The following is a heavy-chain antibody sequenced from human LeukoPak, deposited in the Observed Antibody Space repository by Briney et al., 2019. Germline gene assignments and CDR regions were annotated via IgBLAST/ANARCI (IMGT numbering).Heavy chain of an antibody. D-gene: IGHD2-15*01. V-gene: IGHV3-7*01. CDR3: ARGADWATGYSFDY. J-gene: IGHJ4*02. CDR2: IKQDGSDK. Sequence: GGSLRLSCAASGFTFSTYWMSWVRQAPGKGLGWVASIKQDGSDKYYVDSVKGRFTISRDNAKNSLYLRMNSLRAEDTAVYYCARGADWATGYSFDYWGQGTLVTVSS. CDR1: GFTFSTYW.